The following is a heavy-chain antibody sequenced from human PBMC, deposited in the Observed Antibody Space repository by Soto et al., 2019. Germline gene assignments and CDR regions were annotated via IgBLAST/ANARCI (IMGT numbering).Heavy chain of an antibody. D-gene: IGHD6-19*01. CDR1: GFTFSSYA. V-gene: IGHV3-23*01. Sequence: GGSLRLSCADSGFTFSSYAMSWVRQAPGKGLEWVSAISGSGGNTYYADSVKGRFTISRDNSRNTLYLQMNSLRAEDTALYYCAKVPGIAVPYFDYWGQGTLVTVSS. CDR3: AKVPGIAVPYFDY. CDR2: ISGSGGNT. J-gene: IGHJ4*02.